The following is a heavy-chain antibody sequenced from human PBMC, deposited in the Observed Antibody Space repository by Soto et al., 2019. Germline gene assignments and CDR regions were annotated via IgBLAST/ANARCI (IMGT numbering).Heavy chain of an antibody. Sequence: EDSLGICCDGAGYSFTSYWIRCVRQMPGKGLEWMGITHPRDSDPSSRPPLQGQVTISAAKSISTAYLQWSSLKASDTAMYYCALQTPTIFGVAPGHWFDPSGQPPLVSVSS. CDR2: THPRDSDP. CDR1: GYSFTSYW. D-gene: IGHD3-3*01. V-gene: IGHV5-51*01. J-gene: IGHJ5*02. CDR3: ALQTPTIFGVAPGHWFDP.